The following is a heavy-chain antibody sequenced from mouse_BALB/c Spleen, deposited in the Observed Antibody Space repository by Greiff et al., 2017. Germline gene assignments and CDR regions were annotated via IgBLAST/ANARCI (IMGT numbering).Heavy chain of an antibody. CDR1: GYTFTSYW. J-gene: IGHJ4*01. CDR3: ARVLYAMNY. CDR2: IYPGDGDT. V-gene: IGHV1-87*01. Sequence: VQLQESGAELVRPGASVKLSCKASGYTFTSYWMQWVKQRPGQGLEWIGAIYPGDGDTRYTQKFKGKATLTADKSSSTAYMQLSSLASEDSAVYYCARVLYAMNYGGQGTSVTVS.